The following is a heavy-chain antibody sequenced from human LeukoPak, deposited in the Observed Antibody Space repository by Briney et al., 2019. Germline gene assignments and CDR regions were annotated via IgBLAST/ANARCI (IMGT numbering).Heavy chain of an antibody. D-gene: IGHD5-24*01. CDR1: GGSISSGDYY. CDR3: ARDLGVEMAAKRNNYGMDV. CDR2: IYYSGST. Sequence: SQTLSLTCTVSGGSISSGDYYWSWIRQPPGKGLERIGYIYYSGSTYYNPSLKSRVTISVDTSKNQFSLKLSSVTAADTAVYYCARDLGVEMAAKRNNYGMDVWGQGTTVTVSS. V-gene: IGHV4-30-4*08. J-gene: IGHJ6*02.